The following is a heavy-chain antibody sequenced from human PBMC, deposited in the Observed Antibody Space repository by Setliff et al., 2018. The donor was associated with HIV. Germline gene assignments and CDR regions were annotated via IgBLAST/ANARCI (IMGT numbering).Heavy chain of an antibody. J-gene: IGHJ6*02. CDR2: MNPNSGNT. CDR1: GYTFNSYD. D-gene: IGHD3-10*01. V-gene: IGHV1-8*01. CDR3: ARTSPKITMVRGYYGMDV. Sequence: ASVKVSCKASGYTFNSYDINWVRQTTGQGLEWMGWMNPNSGNTGNAQKFQGRVTMTRDTSINTAYMELTSLRSEDTAVYYCARTSPKITMVRGYYGMDVWGQGTSVTVTS.